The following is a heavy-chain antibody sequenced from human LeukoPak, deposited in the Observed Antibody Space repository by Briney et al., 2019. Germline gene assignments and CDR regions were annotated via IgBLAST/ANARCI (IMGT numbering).Heavy chain of an antibody. J-gene: IGHJ4*02. V-gene: IGHV3-23*01. Sequence: GSRRLSCAVSGLSFAGYGITWVREVPGRGLEWVSPSSVSGGSPYYTCVVKGRFTISRDNSKDALYLRMNSLRAEDTAIYYCAHWDSSGPFDYCGQGTLVTVSS. D-gene: IGHD6-6*01. CDR2: SSVSGGSP. CDR1: GLSFAGYG. CDR3: AHWDSSGPFDY.